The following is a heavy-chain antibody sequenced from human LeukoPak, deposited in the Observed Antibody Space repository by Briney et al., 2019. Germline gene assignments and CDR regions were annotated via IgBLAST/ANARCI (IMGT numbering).Heavy chain of an antibody. D-gene: IGHD6-19*01. CDR2: ISYDGSNK. Sequence: PGRSLRLSCAASGFTFSSYAMHWVRQAPGKGLEWVAVISYDGSNKYYADSVKGRFTISRDNSKNTLYLQMNSLRAEDTAVYYCAREPNSSGWLGYYYYYMDVWGKGTTVTVSS. CDR1: GFTFSSYA. CDR3: AREPNSSGWLGYYYYYMDV. V-gene: IGHV3-30*04. J-gene: IGHJ6*03.